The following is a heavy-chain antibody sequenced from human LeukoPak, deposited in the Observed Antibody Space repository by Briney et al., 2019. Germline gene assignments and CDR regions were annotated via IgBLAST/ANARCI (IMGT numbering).Heavy chain of an antibody. CDR1: GYIFTSYG. V-gene: IGHV1-18*01. Sequence: GASVKVSCKASGYIFTSYGVSWVRQAPGQGLEWMGWTNTYYVNTNYAQKFQGRVTMTTDKSTSTAYMELSSLRSEDTAVYYCARASGDSSGYDYWGQGTLVTVSS. CDR2: TNTYYVNT. D-gene: IGHD6-19*01. J-gene: IGHJ4*02. CDR3: ARASGDSSGYDY.